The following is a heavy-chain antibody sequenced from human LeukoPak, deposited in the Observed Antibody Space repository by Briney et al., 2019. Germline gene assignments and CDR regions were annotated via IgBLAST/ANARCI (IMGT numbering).Heavy chain of an antibody. CDR3: ARDFCSSTSCYIDYFDY. J-gene: IGHJ4*02. CDR1: GGSISSYY. Sequence: SQTLSLTCTVSGGSISSYYWSWIRQPAGKGLEWIGRIYTSGSTNYNPSLKSRVTMSVDTSKNQFSLKLSSVTAADTAVYYCARDFCSSTSCYIDYFDYWGQGTLVTVSS. CDR2: IYTSGST. V-gene: IGHV4-4*07. D-gene: IGHD2-2*02.